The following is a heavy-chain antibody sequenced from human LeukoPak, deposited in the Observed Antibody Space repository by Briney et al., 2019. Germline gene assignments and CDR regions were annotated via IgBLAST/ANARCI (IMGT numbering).Heavy chain of an antibody. CDR2: ISSSGSTI. CDR3: ARDAGYSYFDY. V-gene: IGHV3-48*03. CDR1: GFTFSSYE. D-gene: IGHD5-18*01. J-gene: IGHJ4*02. Sequence: GGSLRLSCAASGFTFSSYEMNWVRQAPGKGLEWVSYISSSGSTIYYADSVKGRFTISRDNAKNSLYLQMNSLRAEDTAVYYCARDAGYSYFDYWGQGTLVTVSS.